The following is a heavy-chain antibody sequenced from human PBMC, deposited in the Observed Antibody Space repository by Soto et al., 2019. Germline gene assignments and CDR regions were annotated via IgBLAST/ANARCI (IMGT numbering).Heavy chain of an antibody. CDR1: GYTFTSYG. CDR2: ISPNSGRP. V-gene: IGHV1-18*01. D-gene: IGHD3-3*01. CDR3: VRQYYDFWTDYPDFDY. J-gene: IGHJ4*02. Sequence: ASVKVSCKASGYTFTSYGISWVRQAPGQGLEWLGLISPNSGRPSYAQKFEGRVTMTTDTSTTTAYLELRSLRSDDTAVYYCVRQYYDFWTDYPDFDYWGQGTLFTVSS.